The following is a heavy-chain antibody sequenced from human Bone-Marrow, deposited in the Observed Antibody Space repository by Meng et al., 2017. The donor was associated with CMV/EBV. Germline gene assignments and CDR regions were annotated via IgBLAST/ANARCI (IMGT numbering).Heavy chain of an antibody. D-gene: IGHD2-15*01. V-gene: IGHV1-69*12. CDR2: IIPMFGTA. CDR3: ARDASAVDWYFDL. CDR1: GDTFSRYG. J-gene: IGHJ2*01. Sequence: QVQRVQSGAEGKKPGSSVKVSCKASGDTFSRYGVSWVRQAPGQGLEWMGGIIPMFGTANYAQSFQGRLTITADESRTTAYMELRSLRFDDTAVYYCARDASAVDWYFDLWGRGTLVTVSS.